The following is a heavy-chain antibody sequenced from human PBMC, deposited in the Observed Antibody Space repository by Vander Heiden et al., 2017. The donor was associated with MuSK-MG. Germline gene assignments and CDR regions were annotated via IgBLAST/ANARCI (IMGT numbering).Heavy chain of an antibody. CDR1: GYTFTGYY. CDR3: ARDTGDAHTRGARRVASGYYAFDI. D-gene: IGHD3-22*01. CDR2: INPNSGGT. V-gene: IGHV1-2*02. Sequence: QVQLVQSGAEVKKPGASVKVSCKASGYTFTGYYMPWVRPAPGQGLEWMGWINPNSGGTNYAQKFQGRVTMTRDTSISTAYMELSRLRSDDTAVYYCARDTGDAHTRGARRVASGYYAFDIWGQGTMVTVSS. J-gene: IGHJ3*02.